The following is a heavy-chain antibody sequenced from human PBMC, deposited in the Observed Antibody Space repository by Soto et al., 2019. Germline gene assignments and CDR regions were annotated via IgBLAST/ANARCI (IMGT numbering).Heavy chain of an antibody. V-gene: IGHV3-9*01. J-gene: IGHJ4*02. CDR1: GFTFDDYA. D-gene: IGHD4-17*01. Sequence: EVQLVESGGTLVQPGRSLRLSCAASGFTFDDYAMHWVRQAPGKGLEWVSGISWNSGSIGYADSVKGRFTISRDNAKDSLYLQMNSLRAEDTALYYCANYRYGDYEEESDFDYWGQGTLVTVSS. CDR2: ISWNSGSI. CDR3: ANYRYGDYEEESDFDY.